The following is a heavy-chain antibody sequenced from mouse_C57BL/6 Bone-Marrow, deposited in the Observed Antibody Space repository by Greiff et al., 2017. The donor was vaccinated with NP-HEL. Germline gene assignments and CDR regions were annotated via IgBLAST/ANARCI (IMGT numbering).Heavy chain of an antibody. Sequence: VQLKQPGAELVKPGASVKMSCKASGSTFTSYWITWVKQRPGQGLEWIGDIYPGSGSTNYNEKFKGKATLTADKSSSTAYMELRSLTSEDSAVYFCARKRTWFAYWGQGTLVTVSA. CDR2: IYPGSGST. V-gene: IGHV1-55*01. CDR3: ARKRTWFAY. J-gene: IGHJ3*01. CDR1: GSTFTSYW.